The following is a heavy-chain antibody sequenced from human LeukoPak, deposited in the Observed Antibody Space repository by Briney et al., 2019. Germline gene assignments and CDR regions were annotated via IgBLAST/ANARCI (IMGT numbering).Heavy chain of an antibody. V-gene: IGHV3-23*01. Sequence: PGGSLRLSCAASGFTFSSYATSWVRQAPGKGLEWVSAISGSGGSTYYADSVKGRFTISRDNSKNTLYLQMNSLRAEDTAVYYCAKVWFGGDSSGLRSDYWGQGTLVTVSS. D-gene: IGHD3-22*01. J-gene: IGHJ4*02. CDR1: GFTFSSYA. CDR2: ISGSGGST. CDR3: AKVWFGGDSSGLRSDY.